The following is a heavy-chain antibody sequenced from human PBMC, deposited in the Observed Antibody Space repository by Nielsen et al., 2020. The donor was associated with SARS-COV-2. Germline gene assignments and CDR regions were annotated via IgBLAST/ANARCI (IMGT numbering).Heavy chain of an antibody. CDR1: GGSFSGYY. D-gene: IGHD3-10*01. CDR3: ARGPRYGSGSYYAGGYNWFDP. V-gene: IGHV4-59*01. J-gene: IGHJ5*02. CDR2: IYYSGST. Sequence: GSLRLPCAVYGGSFSGYYWSWIRQPPGKGLEWIGYIYYSGSTNYNPSLKSRVTISVDTSKNQFSLKLSSVTAADTAVYYCARGPRYGSGSYYAGGYNWFDPWGQGTLVTVSS.